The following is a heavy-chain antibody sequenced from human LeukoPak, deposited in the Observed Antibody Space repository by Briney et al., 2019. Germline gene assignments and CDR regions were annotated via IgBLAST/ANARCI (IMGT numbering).Heavy chain of an antibody. V-gene: IGHV1-24*01. Sequence: ASVKVSCKVSGYSLSQLSIHWVRQAPGKGLEWMGGFDFEDGETLYAQKFRGRLTVTEDTSTDTSYMELSRLRSDDTAVYYCARADGGNSGSYYYGMDVWGQGTTVTVSS. J-gene: IGHJ6*02. CDR1: GYSLSQLS. CDR3: ARADGGNSGSYYYGMDV. CDR2: FDFEDGET. D-gene: IGHD4-23*01.